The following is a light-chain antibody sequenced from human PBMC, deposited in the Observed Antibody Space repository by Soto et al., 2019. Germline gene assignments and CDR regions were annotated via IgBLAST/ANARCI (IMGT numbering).Light chain of an antibody. Sequence: EIVLTQSPATLSLSPGDTATLSCRASQNINNYLAWYQQKPGQAPRLLIYDASNRATGIPQRFSGRGSGTDFTLTISSLEPEDFAVYYCQQRTDWPPLTFGSGTNVEVK. J-gene: IGKJ4*01. V-gene: IGKV3-11*01. CDR3: QQRTDWPPLT. CDR1: QNINNY. CDR2: DAS.